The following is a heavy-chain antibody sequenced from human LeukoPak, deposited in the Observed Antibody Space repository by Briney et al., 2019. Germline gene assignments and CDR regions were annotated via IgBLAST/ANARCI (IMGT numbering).Heavy chain of an antibody. Sequence: SETLSLTCTVSGGSISSHYWSWIRQPPGKGLEWIGYIYYSGSTNYTPSLKSRVTISVDTSKNQFSLKLSSVTAADTAVYYCARILGYCSGGSCYDDAFDIWGQGTMVTVSS. CDR3: ARILGYCSGGSCYDDAFDI. CDR2: IYYSGST. J-gene: IGHJ3*02. CDR1: GGSISSHY. D-gene: IGHD2-15*01. V-gene: IGHV4-59*08.